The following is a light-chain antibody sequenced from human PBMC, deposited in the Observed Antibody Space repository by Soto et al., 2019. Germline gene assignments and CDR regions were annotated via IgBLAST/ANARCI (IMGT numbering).Light chain of an antibody. Sequence: DIQMTQSPSTLSASVGDSVTITCGASQSIATYLTWYQQKPGKAPKLLIYDASSLKSGVPSRFSGSGSGTEFTLTISSLQPDDFAPYYCQQYTSYPITFGQGTLLEIK. CDR1: QSIATY. J-gene: IGKJ5*01. CDR3: QQYTSYPIT. CDR2: DAS. V-gene: IGKV1-5*01.